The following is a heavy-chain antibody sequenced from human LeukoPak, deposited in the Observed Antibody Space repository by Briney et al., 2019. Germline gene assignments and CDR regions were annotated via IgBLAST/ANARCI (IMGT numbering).Heavy chain of an antibody. D-gene: IGHD1-26*01. Sequence: PGGSLRLSCAASGFTFSSYAMSWVRQAPGKGLEWMGGIIPIFGTANYAQKFQGRVTITTDESTSTAYMELSSLRSEDTAVYYCARAGIVGAKKAFDIWGQGTMVTVSS. V-gene: IGHV1-69*05. CDR1: GFTFSSYA. J-gene: IGHJ3*02. CDR3: ARAGIVGAKKAFDI. CDR2: IIPIFGTA.